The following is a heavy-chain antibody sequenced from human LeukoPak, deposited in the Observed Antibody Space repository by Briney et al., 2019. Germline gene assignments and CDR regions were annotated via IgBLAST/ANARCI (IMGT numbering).Heavy chain of an antibody. J-gene: IGHJ4*02. CDR3: ARERPPGDSSSWFLEGYFDI. D-gene: IGHD6-13*01. CDR2: IIPIFGTA. CDR1: GGTFSSYA. Sequence: SSVKVSCKASGGTFSSYAITWVRQALGQGLEWMGRIIPIFGTANYAQKFQGRVTITMDESTSTAYMELSTLRSDDTAVYYCARERPPGDSSSWFLEGYFDIWGQGTLVTVSS. V-gene: IGHV1-69*05.